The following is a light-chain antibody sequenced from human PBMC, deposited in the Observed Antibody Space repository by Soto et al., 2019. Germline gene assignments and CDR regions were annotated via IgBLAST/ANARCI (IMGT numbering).Light chain of an antibody. CDR3: NSYTSSSTYV. CDR2: DVS. Sequence: QSALTQPASVSGSPGQSITISCTGTSDDVGGYNYVSWYQQHPGEAPKLMIYDVSNRPSGVSNRFSGSKSGNTASLTISGLQAEDEADYYCNSYTSSSTYVFGTGTKVTVL. CDR1: SDDVGGYNY. V-gene: IGLV2-14*03. J-gene: IGLJ1*01.